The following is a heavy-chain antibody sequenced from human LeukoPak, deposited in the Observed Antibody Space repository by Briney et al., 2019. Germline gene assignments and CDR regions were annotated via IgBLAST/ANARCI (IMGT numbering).Heavy chain of an antibody. J-gene: IGHJ6*02. CDR2: INHSGST. D-gene: IGHD2-2*01. CDR3: ARGPPRDIVVVPAAIPASGMDV. Sequence: PSETLSLTCAVYGGSFSGYYWGWIRQPPGKGLEWIGEINHSGSTNYNPSLKSRVTISVDTSKKQFSLKLSSVTAADTAVYYCARGPPRDIVVVPAAIPASGMDVWGQGTTVTVSS. CDR1: GGSFSGYY. V-gene: IGHV4-34*01.